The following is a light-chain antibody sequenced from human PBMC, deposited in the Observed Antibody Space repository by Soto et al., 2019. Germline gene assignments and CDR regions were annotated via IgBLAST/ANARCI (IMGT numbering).Light chain of an antibody. CDR3: GLFTSSATWV. Sequence: QSVLTQPPSVSGSPGQSVTISCTVTSSDVGDYEHVSWYQLAPGTAPKLLISDVINRPSGVPDRFSGSKSGNTPSLTISCLQAEDEADYYCGLFTSSATWVFGGGTKLTVL. V-gene: IGLV2-18*01. CDR1: SSDVGDYEH. J-gene: IGLJ3*02. CDR2: DVI.